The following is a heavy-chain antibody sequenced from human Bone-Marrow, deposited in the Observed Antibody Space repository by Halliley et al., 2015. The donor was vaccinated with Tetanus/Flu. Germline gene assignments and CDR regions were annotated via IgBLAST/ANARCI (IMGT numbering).Heavy chain of an antibody. D-gene: IGHD3-10*01. J-gene: IGHJ5*01. V-gene: IGHV4-59*01. CDR2: MYYSGSP. Sequence: RGLEWIAYMYYSGSPNYNSSLKSRVTISVDTPTRQVSLNLRSVTAADTAVYYCARVVSGTYFDSWGRGAQVIVS. CDR3: ARVVSGTYFDS.